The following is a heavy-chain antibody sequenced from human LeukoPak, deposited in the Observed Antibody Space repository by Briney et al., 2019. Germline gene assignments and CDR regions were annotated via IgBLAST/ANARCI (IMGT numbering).Heavy chain of an antibody. CDR2: IKQDGSEK. Sequence: GGSLRLSCAASGFTFSSYWMSWVRQAPGKGLEWVANIKQDGSEKYYVDSVKGRFTISRDNAKNSLYLQMNSLRAEDTAVYYCAKYGSGDSGHGSYVYRGFYFDYWGQGTLVTVSS. J-gene: IGHJ4*02. CDR1: GFTFSSYW. D-gene: IGHD5-12*01. CDR3: AKYGSGDSGHGSYVYRGFYFDY. V-gene: IGHV3-7*03.